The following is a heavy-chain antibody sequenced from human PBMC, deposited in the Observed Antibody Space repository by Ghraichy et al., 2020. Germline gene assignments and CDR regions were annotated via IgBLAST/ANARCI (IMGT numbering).Heavy chain of an antibody. V-gene: IGHV3-21*01. D-gene: IGHD6-6*01. CDR2: IGSSSTYI. Sequence: LSLTCAASGFTFSSYSMNWVRQAPGKGLEWVSYIGSSSTYIWYADSVKGRFTISRDNAKNSLYLQMNSLRAEDTAVYFCARDRSSSFSFDYWGQGTLVTVSS. CDR3: ARDRSSSFSFDY. J-gene: IGHJ4*02. CDR1: GFTFSSYS.